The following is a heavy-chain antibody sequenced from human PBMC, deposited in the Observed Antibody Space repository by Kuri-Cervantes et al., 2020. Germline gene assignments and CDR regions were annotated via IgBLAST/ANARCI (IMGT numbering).Heavy chain of an antibody. V-gene: IGHV3-23*01. CDR1: GFTFSSYG. CDR2: ISGSGGST. Sequence: GESLKISCAASGFTFSSYGMHWVRQAPGKGLEWVSAISGSGGSTYYADSVKGRFTISRDNSKNTLYLQMNSLRAEGTAVYYCAKVVPESNWYFDLWGRGTLVTVSS. J-gene: IGHJ2*01. CDR3: AKVVPESNWYFDL. D-gene: IGHD1-14*01.